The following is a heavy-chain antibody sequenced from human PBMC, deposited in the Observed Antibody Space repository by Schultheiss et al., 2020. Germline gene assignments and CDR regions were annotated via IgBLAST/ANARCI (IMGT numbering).Heavy chain of an antibody. Sequence: SETLSLTCAVSGYSISSGYYWGWIRQPPGKGLEWIGEINHSGSTNYNPSLKSRVTISVDTSKNQFSLKLSSVTAADTAVYYCATGGVYYYGSGSYDYWGQGTLVTVSS. CDR2: INHSGST. CDR1: GYSISSGYY. CDR3: ATGGVYYYGSGSYDY. D-gene: IGHD3-10*01. V-gene: IGHV4-38-2*01. J-gene: IGHJ4*02.